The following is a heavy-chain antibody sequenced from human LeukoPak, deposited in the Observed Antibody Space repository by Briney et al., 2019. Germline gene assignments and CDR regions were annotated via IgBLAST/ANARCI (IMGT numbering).Heavy chain of an antibody. CDR1: GFTFSSYW. D-gene: IGHD2-15*01. V-gene: IGHV3-7*02. CDR3: ARCSGSSTYHSDDY. Sequence: GGSLRLSCAASGFTFSSYWMSWVRQAPGRGLQWVANIKQDGSEKYYVDSVKGRFTISRDNAKNSLSLQMNSLRAEDTAVYYCARCSGSSTYHSDDYWGQGTLVTVSS. CDR2: IKQDGSEK. J-gene: IGHJ4*02.